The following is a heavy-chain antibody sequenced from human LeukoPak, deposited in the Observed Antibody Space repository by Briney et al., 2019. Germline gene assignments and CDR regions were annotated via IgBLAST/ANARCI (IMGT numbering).Heavy chain of an antibody. CDR1: GFTFSSYG. V-gene: IGHV3-21*01. CDR2: ISSSSSYI. D-gene: IGHD3-10*01. CDR3: ARDGRAVVRGVMVGYYYYYMDV. Sequence: PGGSLRLSCVGAGFTFSSYGLKWVRQAPGKGLEWVSSISSSSSYIYYADSVKGRFTISRDNAKNSLYLQMNSLRAEDTAVYYCARDGRAVVRGVMVGYYYYYMDVWGKGTTATVSS. J-gene: IGHJ6*03.